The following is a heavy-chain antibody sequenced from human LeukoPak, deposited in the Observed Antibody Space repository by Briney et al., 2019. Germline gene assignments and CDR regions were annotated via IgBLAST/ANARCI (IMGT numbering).Heavy chain of an antibody. CDR3: AKVPWHYYDIVTGYYH. CDR2: ISGSGGST. CDR1: GFTFSSYA. D-gene: IGHD3-9*01. V-gene: IGHV3-23*01. Sequence: GGSLRLSCAASGFTFSSYAMSWVRQAPGKGLEWVSAISGSGGSTYYADFVKGRFTISRDNSKNTLYLQMNSLRAEDTAVYYCAKVPWHYYDIVTGYYHWGQGTLVTVSS. J-gene: IGHJ5*02.